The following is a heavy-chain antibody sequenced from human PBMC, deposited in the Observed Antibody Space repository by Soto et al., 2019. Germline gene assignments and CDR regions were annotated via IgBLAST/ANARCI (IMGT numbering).Heavy chain of an antibody. CDR3: AQDSQSSPAYFDY. CDR1: GFTFDDYA. V-gene: IGHV3-9*03. J-gene: IGHJ4*02. Sequence: DVQLVESGGGLVQPGRSLRLSCAASGFTFDDYAMHWVRQAPGKGLEWVSGISWNSGSIGYADSVKGRFTISRDNAKNSLYLQMNSLRAEDMALYYCAQDSQSSPAYFDYRGQGTLLTVSS. CDR2: ISWNSGSI.